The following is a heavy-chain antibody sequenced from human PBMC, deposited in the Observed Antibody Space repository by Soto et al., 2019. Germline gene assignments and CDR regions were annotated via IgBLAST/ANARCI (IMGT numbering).Heavy chain of an antibody. CDR1: GFTFSSYG. Sequence: PGGSLRLSCAASGFTFSSYGMSWVRQAPGKGLEWASAISGSGGSTYYADSVKGRFTISRDNSKNTLYLQMNSLRAEDTAVYYCAKERRVVVRGVGYGMDVWGQGTTVTVSS. J-gene: IGHJ6*02. CDR3: AKERRVVVRGVGYGMDV. V-gene: IGHV3-23*01. CDR2: ISGSGGST. D-gene: IGHD3-10*01.